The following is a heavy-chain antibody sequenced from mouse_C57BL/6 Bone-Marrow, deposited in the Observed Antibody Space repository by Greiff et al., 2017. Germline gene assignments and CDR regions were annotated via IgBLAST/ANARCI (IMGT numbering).Heavy chain of an antibody. CDR3: ASGYYAMDY. V-gene: IGHV1-59*01. CDR1: GYTFTSYW. CDR2: IDPSGSYT. Sequence: QVQLQQPGAELVRPGTSVKLSCKASGYTFTSYWMHWVKQRPGQGLEWIGVIDPSGSYTNYNQKFKGKATLTVDTSSSTAYMQLSSLTSADSAVYYWASGYYAMDYWGQGTSVTVSA. J-gene: IGHJ4*01.